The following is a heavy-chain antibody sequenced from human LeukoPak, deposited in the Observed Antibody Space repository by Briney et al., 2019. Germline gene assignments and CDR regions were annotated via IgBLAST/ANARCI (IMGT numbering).Heavy chain of an antibody. J-gene: IGHJ4*02. V-gene: IGHV3-21*01. CDR3: TRVQDSDYEIDY. D-gene: IGHD5-12*01. CDR1: GFTFSSYS. Sequence: GGSLRLSCAASGFTFSSYSMNWVRQAPGKGLGWVSSISRSATQKYYADSVKGRFTISRDNAKNSLHLQMNSLRVEDTALYYCTRVQDSDYEIDYWGQGTLVAVSP. CDR2: ISRSATQK.